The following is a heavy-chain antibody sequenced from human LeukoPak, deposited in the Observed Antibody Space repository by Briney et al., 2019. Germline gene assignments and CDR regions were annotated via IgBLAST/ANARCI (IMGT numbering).Heavy chain of an antibody. CDR3: ARDGSGWYLQVFDY. CDR2: ISAYNGNT. CDR1: GGTFSSYA. J-gene: IGHJ4*02. V-gene: IGHV1-18*01. D-gene: IGHD6-19*01. Sequence: ASVKVSCKASGGTFSSYAISWVRQAPGQGLEWMGWISAYNGNTNYAQKLQGRVTMTTDTSTSTAYMELRSLRSDDTAVYYCARDGSGWYLQVFDYWGQGTLVTVSS.